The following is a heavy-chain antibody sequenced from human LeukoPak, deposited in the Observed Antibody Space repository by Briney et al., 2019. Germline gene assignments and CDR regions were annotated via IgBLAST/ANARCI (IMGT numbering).Heavy chain of an antibody. Sequence: SETLSLTCAIYGGSFSGYYWSWIRQPPGKGLEWIGEINHSGSTNYNPSLKSRVTISVDTSKNQFSLKLSSVTAADTAVYYCARAPGYSSSSGGLDPWGQGTLVTVSS. CDR2: INHSGST. D-gene: IGHD6-6*01. J-gene: IGHJ5*02. V-gene: IGHV4-34*01. CDR3: ARAPGYSSSSGGLDP. CDR1: GGSFSGYY.